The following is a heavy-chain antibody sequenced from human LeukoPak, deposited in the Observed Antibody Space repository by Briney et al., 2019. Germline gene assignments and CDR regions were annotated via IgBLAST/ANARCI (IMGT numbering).Heavy chain of an antibody. CDR2: ISVYNGNT. V-gene: IGHV1-18*01. J-gene: IGHJ5*01. D-gene: IGHD6-19*01. Sequence: GASVKVSCKASGYTFTSYGISWVRQAPGQGLEWMGWISVYNGNTNYAQKFQGRVTMTTDTSTSTAYMELRSLRSDDTAVYYCARVKYSSGWSYSLNWFDPWGQGTLVTVSS. CDR1: GYTFTSYG. CDR3: ARVKYSSGWSYSLNWFDP.